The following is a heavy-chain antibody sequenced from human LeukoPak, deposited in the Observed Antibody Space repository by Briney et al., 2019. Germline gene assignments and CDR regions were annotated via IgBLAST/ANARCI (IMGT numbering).Heavy chain of an antibody. CDR1: GFTFSSYA. CDR2: ISSNGGST. CDR3: VKGHCSSTSCYYYGMDV. Sequence: GGSLRLSCSASGFTFSSYAMHWVRQAPGKGLEYVSAISSNGGSTYYADSVKGRFTISGVNSKNTLYLQMSSLRAEDTAVYYCVKGHCSSTSCYYYGMDVWGKGTTVTVSS. D-gene: IGHD2-2*01. J-gene: IGHJ6*04. V-gene: IGHV3-64D*06.